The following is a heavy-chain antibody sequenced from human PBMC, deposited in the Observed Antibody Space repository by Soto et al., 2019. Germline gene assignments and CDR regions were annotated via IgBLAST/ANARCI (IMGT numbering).Heavy chain of an antibody. CDR3: ARWASTAAISAPEDFDY. V-gene: IGHV4-31*03. CDR1: GGSISSGGYY. J-gene: IGHJ4*02. CDR2: IYYSGST. D-gene: IGHD2-2*01. Sequence: SETLSLTCTFSGGSISSGGYYWSWIRQHPGKGLEWIGYIYYSGSTYYNPSLKSRVTISVDTSKNQFSLKLSSVTAADTAVYYCARWASTAAISAPEDFDYWGQGTLVTVSS.